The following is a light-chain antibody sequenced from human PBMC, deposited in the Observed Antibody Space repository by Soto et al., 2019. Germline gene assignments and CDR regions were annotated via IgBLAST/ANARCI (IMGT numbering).Light chain of an antibody. J-gene: IGKJ5*01. CDR1: QSISNK. CDR2: DTS. CDR3: QQYNNWFLIS. V-gene: IGKV3-15*01. Sequence: EIVMTQSPATLSVSPGERATLSCRVSQSISNKLAWYQQKPGQPPRLLIYDTSTRATGLPARFRGSGSGTEFTLNINSLQSEDLAVYYCQQYNNWFLISFGQGTRLEIQ.